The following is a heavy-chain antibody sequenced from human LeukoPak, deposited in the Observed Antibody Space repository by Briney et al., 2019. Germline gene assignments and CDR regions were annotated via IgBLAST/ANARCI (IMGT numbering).Heavy chain of an antibody. Sequence: PGGSLRLSCAVSEFTFSIAWMSWIRQPPGKGLEWIGSIYYSGSTYYNPSLKSRVTISVDTSKNQFSLKLSSVTAADTAVYYCARVYSSSWTGFDPWGQGTLVTVSS. CDR3: ARVYSSSWTGFDP. CDR2: IYYSGST. J-gene: IGHJ5*02. V-gene: IGHV4-39*07. D-gene: IGHD6-13*01. CDR1: EFTFSIAW.